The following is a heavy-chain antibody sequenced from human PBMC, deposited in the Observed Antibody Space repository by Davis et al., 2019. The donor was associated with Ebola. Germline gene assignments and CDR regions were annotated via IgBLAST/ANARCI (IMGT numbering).Heavy chain of an antibody. V-gene: IGHV3-7*01. CDR1: EFTFSSYW. D-gene: IGHD1-1*01. J-gene: IGHJ4*02. Sequence: GESLKISCAASEFTFSSYWMSWVRQAPGKGLEWVANIKQDGSEKYYVDSVKGRFTISRDNAKNSLYLQMNSLRAEDTAVYYCARAGATYWKDWGQGTLVTVSS. CDR3: ARAGATYWKD. CDR2: IKQDGSEK.